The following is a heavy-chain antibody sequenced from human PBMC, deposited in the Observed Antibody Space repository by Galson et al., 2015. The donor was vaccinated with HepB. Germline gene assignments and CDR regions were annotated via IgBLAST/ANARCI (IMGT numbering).Heavy chain of an antibody. J-gene: IGHJ6*02. V-gene: IGHV3-30*04. D-gene: IGHD4-17*01. CDR2: ISYDGKNQ. Sequence: SLRLSCAASGFIFTFYSIHWVRQAPGKGLEWVAVISYDGKNQSYADAVWGGFTISRDNSKNTLFLQMNSLRGEYTAVYYCARDWSTVTSFPYYYYGMDVWGQGTTVTVSS. CDR1: GFIFTFYS. CDR3: ARDWSTVTSFPYYYYGMDV.